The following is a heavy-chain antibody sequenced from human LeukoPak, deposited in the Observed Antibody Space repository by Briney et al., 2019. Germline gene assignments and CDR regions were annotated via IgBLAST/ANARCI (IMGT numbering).Heavy chain of an antibody. CDR3: ARDHGTVAGRWVTDSDY. Sequence: GGSLRLSCAASGFTFSSYTMNWVRQAPGKGLQWVSSISSGSRYIFYADPLKGRFTISRDNAKNSLYLQMTSLRAEDTAVYYCARDHGTVAGRWVTDSDYWGQGTLVTVSS. D-gene: IGHD6-19*01. V-gene: IGHV3-21*01. CDR1: GFTFSSYT. CDR2: ISSGSRYI. J-gene: IGHJ4*02.